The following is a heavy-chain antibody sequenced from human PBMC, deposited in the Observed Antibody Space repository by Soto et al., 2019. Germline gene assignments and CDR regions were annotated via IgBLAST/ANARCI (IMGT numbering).Heavy chain of an antibody. D-gene: IGHD6-13*01. CDR1: GASINRGGFY. CDR2: SDYRGRT. J-gene: IGHJ5*02. Sequence: SETRSLTCTVSGASINRGGFYWSWVRHFPGKGLEGIGYSDYRGRTFYNPSLKSRATISRDTSKRQFSLEVNSVTAADTAVFFCAWVSAAGTRWFDPWGQGTMVTVSS. CDR3: AWVSAAGTRWFDP. V-gene: IGHV4-31*03.